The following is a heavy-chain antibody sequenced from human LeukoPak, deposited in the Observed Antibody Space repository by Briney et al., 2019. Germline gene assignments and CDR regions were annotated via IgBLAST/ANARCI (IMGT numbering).Heavy chain of an antibody. V-gene: IGHV3-64*01. J-gene: IGHJ4*02. CDR1: GFTFSSYA. CDR2: ISRKEGST. Sequence: GGALRLSCAASGFTFSSYAVHWVRPAPGKGLEYVSAISRKEGSTDYANSLKGRLTISRDNSKNTLYLQMGSLRAEDMAVYYCARDNSDIVATNFDYWGQGTLVTVSS. CDR3: ARDNSDIVATNFDY. D-gene: IGHD5-12*01.